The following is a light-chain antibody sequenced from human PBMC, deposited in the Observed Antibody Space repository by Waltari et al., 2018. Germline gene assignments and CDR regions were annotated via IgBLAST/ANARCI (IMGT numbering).Light chain of an antibody. CDR3: QSYDSSLSGSV. V-gene: IGLV1-40*01. Sequence: HSGLTHPPSVSGAAGPRVTIPCTGSSSNLRPCEDLPCYQLRPGTPPKLLIYGNSNRPSGVPDRFSGSKSGTSASLAITGLQAEDEAGYYCQSYDSSLSGSVFGGGTKLTVL. J-gene: IGLJ2*01. CDR1: SSNLRPCED. CDR2: GNS.